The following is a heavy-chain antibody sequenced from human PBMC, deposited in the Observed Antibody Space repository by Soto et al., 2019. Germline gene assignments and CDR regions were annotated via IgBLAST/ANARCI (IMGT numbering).Heavy chain of an antibody. CDR3: ARGDYGSGSYYDY. Sequence: SETLALTCTVSGGSISRYYWSWIRQPPGKGLEWIGYIYYSWSTNYNPSLKSRVTISVDTSKNQFSLKLSSVTAADTAVYYCARGDYGSGSYYDYWGQGTLVTVSS. CDR1: GGSISRYY. CDR2: IYYSWST. D-gene: IGHD3-10*01. J-gene: IGHJ4*02. V-gene: IGHV4-59*01.